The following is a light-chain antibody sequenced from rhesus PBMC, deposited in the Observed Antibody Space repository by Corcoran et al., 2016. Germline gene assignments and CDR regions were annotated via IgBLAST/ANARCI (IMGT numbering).Light chain of an antibody. Sequence: DIVMTQTPLSLPVTPGEPASLSCRSSQSLLHSSGNTYLYWSLQKPGQSPPLLIYLVSNRCSGVPDRGSGSVSGTDCTLKISRVEAEDVGVYYCMQVIQLPYSFGQGTKVEIK. CDR3: MQVIQLPYS. J-gene: IGKJ2*01. CDR1: QSLLHSSGNTY. CDR2: LVS. V-gene: IGKV2-91*01.